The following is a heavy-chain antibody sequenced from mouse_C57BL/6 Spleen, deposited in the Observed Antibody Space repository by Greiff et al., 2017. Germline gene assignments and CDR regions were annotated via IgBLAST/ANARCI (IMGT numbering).Heavy chain of an antibody. CDR3: ARFERLRLYYAMDY. V-gene: IGHV1-55*01. Sequence: QVQLQQPGAELVKPGASVKMSCKASGYTFTSYWITWVKQRPGQGLEWIGDIYPGSGSTNYNETFKRNATLTVDTSSSTAYMQLSRLTSEDSAVYYGARFERLRLYYAMDYWGQGTSVTVSS. J-gene: IGHJ4*01. D-gene: IGHD2-4*01. CDR2: IYPGSGST. CDR1: GYTFTSYW.